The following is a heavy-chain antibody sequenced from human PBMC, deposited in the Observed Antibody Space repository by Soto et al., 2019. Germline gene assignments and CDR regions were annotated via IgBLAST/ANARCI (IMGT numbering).Heavy chain of an antibody. J-gene: IGHJ4*02. D-gene: IGHD3-10*01. CDR2: IYSGGYT. CDR3: APRPGGGGY. V-gene: IGHV3-53*01. CDR1: GFTVSNNY. Sequence: EVQLVESGGGLIQPGGSLRLSCAVSGFTVSNNYMSWVRQAPGKGLEGVSVIYSGGYTAYGDSVKGRFTISRDNSKNTLNLKMKSRSADGRVVYYGAPRPGGGGYWGQGTLVTVSS.